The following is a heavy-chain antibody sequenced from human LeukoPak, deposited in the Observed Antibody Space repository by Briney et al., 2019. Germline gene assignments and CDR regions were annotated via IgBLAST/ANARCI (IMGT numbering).Heavy chain of an antibody. Sequence: ASVKVSCKVSGYTPTELSMHWVRQAPGKGREWMGGFHPEDGETIYAQKFQGRVTMTEDTSTDTAYMELRSLRSDDTAVYYCATSVRYSDWSFFRLAYWGQGTQVTVSS. D-gene: IGHD3-9*01. J-gene: IGHJ4*02. CDR3: ATSVRYSDWSFFRLAY. V-gene: IGHV1-24*01. CDR1: GYTPTELS. CDR2: FHPEDGET.